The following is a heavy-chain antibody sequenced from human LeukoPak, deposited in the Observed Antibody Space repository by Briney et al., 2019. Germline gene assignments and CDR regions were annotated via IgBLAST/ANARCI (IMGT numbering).Heavy chain of an antibody. V-gene: IGHV3-30*02. CDR2: IRYDGSNK. D-gene: IGHD3-3*01. CDR3: AKDPLYYDFWSGYSSHFDY. J-gene: IGHJ4*02. CDR1: GFTFSSYG. Sequence: GGSLRLSCAASGFTFSSYGMHWVRQAPGKGLEWVAFIRYDGSNKYYADSVKGRFTISRDNSKNTLYLQMNSLRAGDTAVYYCAKDPLYYDFWSGYSSHFDYWGQGTLVTVSS.